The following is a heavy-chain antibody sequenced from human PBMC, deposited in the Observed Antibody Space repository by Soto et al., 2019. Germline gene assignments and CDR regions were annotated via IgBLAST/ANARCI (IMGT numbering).Heavy chain of an antibody. CDR1: GYTYPSYW. CDR2: IYPEDSDT. CDR3: ARRILLWSVRDAFDI. V-gene: IGHV5-51*03. J-gene: IGHJ3*02. D-gene: IGHD3-10*01. Sequence: EVQLVQSGAEVKKPGESLKISCKGFGYTYPSYWIGWVRQMPGKGLEWMGIIYPEDSDTRYSPSFQGQVTISADKSISTAYLQRSSLKASDTAMYYCARRILLWSVRDAFDIWGQGTMVTVSS.